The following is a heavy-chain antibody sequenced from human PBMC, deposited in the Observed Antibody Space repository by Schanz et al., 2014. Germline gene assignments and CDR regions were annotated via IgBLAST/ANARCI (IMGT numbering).Heavy chain of an antibody. D-gene: IGHD7-27*01. J-gene: IGHJ3*02. CDR1: GFTFSTYA. Sequence: EVQLVESGGGLVQPGGSLRLSCATSGFTFSTYAMSWVRQAPGKGLEWLSYISRDGTTSYYADSVKGRFTISRDNAKNSLYLEMTSLRGEDTAVYYCARENRNWEAFDIWGQGTVVTVSS. CDR3: ARENRNWEAFDI. V-gene: IGHV3-48*04. CDR2: ISRDGTTS.